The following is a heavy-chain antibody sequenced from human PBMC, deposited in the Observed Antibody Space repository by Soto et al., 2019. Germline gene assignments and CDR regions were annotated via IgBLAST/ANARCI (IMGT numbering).Heavy chain of an antibody. CDR1: GFTFSNYA. D-gene: IGHD4-4*01. V-gene: IGHV3-23*01. CDR2: IGGAATST. J-gene: IGHJ4*02. Sequence: EVQLLESGGALVLPGGSLRLSCAASGFTFSNYAMSWVRQAPGKGLEWVSSIGGAATSTYFADSVKGRLTVSRDNSKNILYLYMHSLRVADTTLYYCAKVVTFADSWGQGTLVTVSS. CDR3: AKVVTFADS.